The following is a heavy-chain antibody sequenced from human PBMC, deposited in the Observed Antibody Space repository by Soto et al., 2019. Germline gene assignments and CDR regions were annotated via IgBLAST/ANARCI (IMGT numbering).Heavy chain of an antibody. CDR3: GSEDRGYYYDVYYYYGMDV. Sequence: QVQLVQSGAEVKKPGSSVKVSCKASGGTFSSYTISWVRQAPGRGLEWMGRIIPILGIANYARKIQGRVTITADKYTSSDDKEEMSLMCEDDAVFYCGSEDRGYYYDVYYYYGMDVWGQGTTVTVSS. CDR2: IIPILGIA. CDR1: GGTFSSYT. D-gene: IGHD3-22*01. J-gene: IGHJ6*02. V-gene: IGHV1-69*02.